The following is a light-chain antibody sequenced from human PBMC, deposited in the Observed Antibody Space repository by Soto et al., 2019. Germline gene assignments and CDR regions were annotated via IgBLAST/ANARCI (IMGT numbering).Light chain of an antibody. CDR2: AAS. V-gene: IGKV1-6*02. Sequence: AIQMTQSPSSLAGSVGDRLTITCRASQDIGNDLGWYQQKPGKAPKLLIYAASSLQSGVSSRFSGSGSGTEFNLTIRSLQPEDFATYYCLPVFNFPRAFGQATKVDIK. CDR1: QDIGND. CDR3: LPVFNFPRA. J-gene: IGKJ1*01.